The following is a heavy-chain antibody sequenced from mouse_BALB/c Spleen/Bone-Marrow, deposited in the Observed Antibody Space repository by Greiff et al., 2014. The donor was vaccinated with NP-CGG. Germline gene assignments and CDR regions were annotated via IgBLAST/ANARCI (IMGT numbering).Heavy chain of an antibody. J-gene: IGHJ2*01. CDR1: GFSLTSYG. V-gene: IGHV2-9*02. CDR2: IWAVGST. CDR3: ARERENDGYYDIDY. Sequence: QVQLKESGPGPGAPSQSLSITCTVSGFSLTSYGVHRVRQPPGKGLEWLGVIWAVGSTNYNSALMSRLSISKDNSKSQVFLKMNSLQTDDTAMYYCARERENDGYYDIDYWGQGTTLTVSS. D-gene: IGHD2-3*01.